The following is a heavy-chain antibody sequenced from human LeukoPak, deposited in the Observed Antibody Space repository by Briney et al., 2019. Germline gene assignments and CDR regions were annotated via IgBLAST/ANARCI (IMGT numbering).Heavy chain of an antibody. Sequence: PGGSLRLSCAAYGFSFNTYGMHWVRQAPGKGLEWVAVIWYDGSHQYYADSVKGRFTISRDMSNNTLYLQMNSLRVDDTALYYCVRDLGLRYGSGTYRFDPWGQGTLVIVSS. CDR2: IWYDGSHQ. V-gene: IGHV3-33*01. D-gene: IGHD3-10*01. CDR3: VRDLGLRYGSGTYRFDP. J-gene: IGHJ5*02. CDR1: GFSFNTYG.